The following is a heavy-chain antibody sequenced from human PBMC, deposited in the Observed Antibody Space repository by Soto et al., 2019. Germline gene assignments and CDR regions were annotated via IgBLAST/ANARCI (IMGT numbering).Heavy chain of an antibody. J-gene: IGHJ6*02. D-gene: IGHD1-26*01. Sequence: ASVKVSCKASGYTFTRYYMDWVRQAPGQGLERMGIINPSGGSTSYAQKFQGRVTMTRDTSTSTVYKEMSSLRTEDTAVYYCARAGNYFGTDGWGQGTTVTVSS. CDR2: INPSGGST. CDR1: GYTFTRYY. CDR3: ARAGNYFGTDG. V-gene: IGHV1-46*01.